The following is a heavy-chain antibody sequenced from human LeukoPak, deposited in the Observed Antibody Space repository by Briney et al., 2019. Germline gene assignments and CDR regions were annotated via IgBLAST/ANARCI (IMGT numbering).Heavy chain of an antibody. CDR1: GFRFSNYG. V-gene: IGHV3-30*03. J-gene: IGHJ4*02. Sequence: GGSLRLSCEASGFRFSNYGIHWVRQAPGKGLEWVAVISYDGRNDYYRDSVKGRFTISRDNSKNTVYLLMNSLRAEDTAVYYCARDLKDCSTVTCSLWANNYFDSWGQGTLVTVSS. CDR3: ARDLKDCSTVTCSLWANNYFDS. CDR2: ISYDGRND. D-gene: IGHD2-2*01.